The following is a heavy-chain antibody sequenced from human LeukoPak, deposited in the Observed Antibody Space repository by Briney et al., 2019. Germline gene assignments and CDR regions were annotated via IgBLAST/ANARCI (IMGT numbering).Heavy chain of an antibody. CDR3: GKDRRAGSYDY. V-gene: IGHV3-23*01. CDR2: ISGSGGST. D-gene: IGHD3-10*01. CDR1: GFTFSSYG. Sequence: GGSLRLSCAASGFTFSSYGMSWVRQAPGKGLEWVSAISGSGGSTYYADSVKGRFTISRDNSKNTLYLQMNSLRAEDTAVYYCGKDRRAGSYDYWGQGTLVTVSS. J-gene: IGHJ4*02.